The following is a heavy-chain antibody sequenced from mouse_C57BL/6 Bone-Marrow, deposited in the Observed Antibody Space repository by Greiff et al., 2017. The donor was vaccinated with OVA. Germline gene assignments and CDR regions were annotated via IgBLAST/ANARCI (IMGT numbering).Heavy chain of an antibody. Sequence: EVMLVESGGDLVKPGGSLKLSCAASGFTFSSYGMSWVRQTPDKRLEWVATISSGGSYTYYPDSVKGRFTISRDNAKNTLYLQMSSLKSEDTAMYSCARHERSGYPFAYWGQGTLVTVSA. CDR2: ISSGGSYT. J-gene: IGHJ3*01. D-gene: IGHD2-2*01. CDR1: GFTFSSYG. CDR3: ARHERSGYPFAY. V-gene: IGHV5-6*02.